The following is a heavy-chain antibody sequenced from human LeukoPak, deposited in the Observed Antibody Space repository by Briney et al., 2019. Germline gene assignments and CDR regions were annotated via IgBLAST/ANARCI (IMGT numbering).Heavy chain of an antibody. CDR3: ASGSYHHSFY. J-gene: IGHJ4*02. CDR1: GFTFSSYI. D-gene: IGHD1-26*01. Sequence: TGGSLRLSRAASGFTFSSYIMNWVRQAPGKGLEWVSYISSSSSTIYYADSVKGRFTISRDNAKNSLYLQMNSLRDEDTAVYYCASGSYHHSFYWGQGTLVTVSS. V-gene: IGHV3-48*02. CDR2: ISSSSSTI.